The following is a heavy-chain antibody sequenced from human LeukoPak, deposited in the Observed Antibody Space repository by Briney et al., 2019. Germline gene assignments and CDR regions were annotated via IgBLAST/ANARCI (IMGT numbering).Heavy chain of an antibody. Sequence: GGSLRLSRAASGFTFSSYAMSWVRQAPGKGLEWVSFISGSGGSTYYADSVKGRFTISRDNSKNTLYLKMNSLRTEDTAVYYCAKYGDILTGYPYYFDYWGQGTLVTVSS. V-gene: IGHV3-23*01. CDR2: ISGSGGST. CDR3: AKYGDILTGYPYYFDY. J-gene: IGHJ4*02. D-gene: IGHD3-9*01. CDR1: GFTFSSYA.